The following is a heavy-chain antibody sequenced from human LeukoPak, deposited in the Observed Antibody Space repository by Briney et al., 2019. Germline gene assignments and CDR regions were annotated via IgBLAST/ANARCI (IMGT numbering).Heavy chain of an antibody. Sequence: SETLSLTCAVYGGSFSGYYWSWLRQPPGKGLEWIGEINHSGSTNYNPSLKSRVTISVDTSKNQFSLKLSSVTAADTAVYYCAREREDAYCGGDCFYYYGMDIWGQGTTVTVSS. CDR3: AREREDAYCGGDCFYYYGMDI. CDR2: INHSGST. D-gene: IGHD2-21*02. CDR1: GGSFSGYY. J-gene: IGHJ6*02. V-gene: IGHV4-34*01.